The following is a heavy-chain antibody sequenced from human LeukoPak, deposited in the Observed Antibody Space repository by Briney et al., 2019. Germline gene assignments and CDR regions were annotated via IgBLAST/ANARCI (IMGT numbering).Heavy chain of an antibody. CDR2: ISSNGGRT. CDR3: STYYYDSGGFHFHH. Sequence: GGSLRDSCAASGFIFRSYGMHWVRQAPGKGLEYVSAISSNGGRTYYANSVKGRFTISRDNSRNTLYLQMDMLSAEDMAVYYCSTYYYDSGGFHFHHWGQGTLVTVSS. D-gene: IGHD3-22*01. V-gene: IGHV3-64*01. CDR1: GFIFRSYG. J-gene: IGHJ1*01.